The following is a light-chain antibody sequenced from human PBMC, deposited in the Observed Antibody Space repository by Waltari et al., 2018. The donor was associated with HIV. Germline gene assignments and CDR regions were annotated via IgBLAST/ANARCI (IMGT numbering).Light chain of an antibody. Sequence: QSAPTKPRPVSGSPGQSVAIACTGTSSDVGGLYHVHWYQRYPGKAPKLMIHHVNERPSGVPDRFSGSKSGNMASLTITGLQAEDEADYYCCSYTGTHNYVFGTGTTVTVL. CDR2: HVN. V-gene: IGLV2-11*01. CDR3: CSYTGTHNYV. J-gene: IGLJ1*01. CDR1: SSDVGGLYH.